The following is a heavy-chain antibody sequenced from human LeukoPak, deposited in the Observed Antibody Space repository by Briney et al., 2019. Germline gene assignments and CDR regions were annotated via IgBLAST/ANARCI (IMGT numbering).Heavy chain of an antibody. CDR3: AREHHIVVVPAALGDDAFDI. Sequence: SETLSLTCTVSGGSISSYYWSWIRQPAGKGLEWIGRIYTSGSTNYNPSLKSRVTMSVDTSKNQFSLKLSSVTAADTAVYYCAREHHIVVVPAALGDDAFDIWGQGTMVTVSS. CDR1: GGSISSYY. J-gene: IGHJ3*02. V-gene: IGHV4-4*07. D-gene: IGHD2-2*01. CDR2: IYTSGST.